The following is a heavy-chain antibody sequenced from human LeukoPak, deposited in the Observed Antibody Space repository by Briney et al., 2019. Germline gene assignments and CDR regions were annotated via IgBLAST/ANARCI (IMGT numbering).Heavy chain of an antibody. D-gene: IGHD6-13*01. J-gene: IGHJ4*02. Sequence: SVKVSCKASGGTFSSYAISWVRRAPGQGLEWMGGIIPIFGTANYAQKFQGRVTITADESTSTAYMELSSLRSEDTAVYYCARAKTDSSSWYLIDYWGQGTLVTVSS. CDR3: ARAKTDSSSWYLIDY. CDR2: IIPIFGTA. V-gene: IGHV1-69*13. CDR1: GGTFSSYA.